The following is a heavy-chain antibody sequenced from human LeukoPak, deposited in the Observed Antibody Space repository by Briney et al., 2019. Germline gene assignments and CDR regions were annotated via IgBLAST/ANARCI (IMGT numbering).Heavy chain of an antibody. CDR1: GFTFSSYA. CDR2: ISGSGGST. V-gene: IGHV3-23*01. Sequence: GGSLRLSCAASGFTFSSYAMSWVRQAPGKGLEWVSAISGSGGSTYYADSVKGRFTISRDNSKNTLYLQMNSLRAEDTAVYYCAKITIFGVVISYFDYWGQGTLVTVSS. D-gene: IGHD3-3*01. CDR3: AKITIFGVVISYFDY. J-gene: IGHJ4*02.